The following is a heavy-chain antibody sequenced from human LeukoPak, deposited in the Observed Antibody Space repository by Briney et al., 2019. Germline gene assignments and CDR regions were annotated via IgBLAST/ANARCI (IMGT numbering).Heavy chain of an antibody. CDR1: GYTFTSYY. J-gene: IGHJ4*02. Sequence: ASVEVSCKASGYTFTSYYMHWVRQAPGQGLEWRGIINPSGGSTSYAQKFQGRVTMTRDTSSSTVYMELSSLRSEDTAVYYCARGGDTTIVVVIPLDYWGQGTLVTVSS. CDR3: ARGGDTTIVVVIPLDY. D-gene: IGHD3-22*01. CDR2: INPSGGST. V-gene: IGHV1-46*01.